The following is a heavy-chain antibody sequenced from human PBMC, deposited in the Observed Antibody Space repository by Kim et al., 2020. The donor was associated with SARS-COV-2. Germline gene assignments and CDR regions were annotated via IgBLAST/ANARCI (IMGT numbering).Heavy chain of an antibody. CDR2: ISSSSSYI. D-gene: IGHD6-13*01. Sequence: GGSLRLSCAASGFTFSSYSMNWVRQAPGKGLEWVSSISSSSSYIYYADSVKGRFTISRDNAKNSLYLQMNSLRAEDTAVYYCARDPSAAAGYYYYYGMDVWGQGTTVTVSS. CDR3: ARDPSAAAGYYYYYGMDV. J-gene: IGHJ6*02. V-gene: IGHV3-21*01. CDR1: GFTFSSYS.